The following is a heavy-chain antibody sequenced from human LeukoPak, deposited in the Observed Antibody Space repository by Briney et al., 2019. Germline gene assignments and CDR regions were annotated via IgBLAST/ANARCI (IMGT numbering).Heavy chain of an antibody. Sequence: PGGSLRLSCAASGFTFSSFWMHWVRQAPGKGLVWVSVINSGGYSTNYADSVKGRFTISRDNAKNTLYLQMNSLRAEDTAVYYCARDLRYCSNGVCHENRFDPWGQGTLVTVSS. CDR1: GFTFSSFW. CDR3: ARDLRYCSNGVCHENRFDP. CDR2: INSGGYST. J-gene: IGHJ5*02. V-gene: IGHV3-74*01. D-gene: IGHD2-8*01.